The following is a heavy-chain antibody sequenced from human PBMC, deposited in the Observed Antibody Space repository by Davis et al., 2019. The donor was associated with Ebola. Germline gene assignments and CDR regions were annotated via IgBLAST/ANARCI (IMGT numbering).Heavy chain of an antibody. CDR3: ARAAPTLRFLEWFSPELDY. J-gene: IGHJ4*02. CDR1: GGSFSGYY. V-gene: IGHV4-34*01. D-gene: IGHD3-3*01. CDR2: INHSGST. Sequence: SETLFLTCAAYGGSFSGYYWSWIRQPPGKGLEWIGEINHSGSTNYNPSLKSRVTISVDTSKNQFSLKLSSVTAADTAVYYCARAAPTLRFLEWFSPELDYWGQGTLVTVSS.